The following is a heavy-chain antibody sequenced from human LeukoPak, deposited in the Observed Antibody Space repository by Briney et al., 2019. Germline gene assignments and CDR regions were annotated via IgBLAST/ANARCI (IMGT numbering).Heavy chain of an antibody. V-gene: IGHV3-66*01. D-gene: IGHD4-17*01. J-gene: IGHJ4*02. CDR3: ARGNSATTTFDF. CDR1: GFSVDSVF. Sequence: PGGSLRLSCRASGFSVDSVFMNWVRQPPGKGLEWVSFIMPGGHIDYTDSVKGRFTISRDSFKNTLSLQMNSLRVDDSAVYYCARGNSATTTFDFWGQGTLVTVPS. CDR2: IMPGGHI.